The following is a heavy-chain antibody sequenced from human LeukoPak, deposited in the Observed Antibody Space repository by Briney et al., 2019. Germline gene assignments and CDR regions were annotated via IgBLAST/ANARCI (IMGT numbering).Heavy chain of an antibody. CDR1: GFTFRRHG. J-gene: IGHJ4*02. CDR3: AKDRSSSWSFDY. D-gene: IGHD6-13*01. CDR2: ISYDGSNK. Sequence: GRSLRLSCAASGFTFRRHGMHWVRQVPGRGLEWVAVISYDGSNKNYADSVKGRFTISRDNSKNTLYLQMNSLRAEDTAVYYCAKDRSSSWSFDYWGQGTLVTVSS. V-gene: IGHV3-30*18.